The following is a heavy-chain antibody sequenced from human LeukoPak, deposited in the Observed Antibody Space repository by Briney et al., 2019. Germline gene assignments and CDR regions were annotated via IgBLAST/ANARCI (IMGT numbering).Heavy chain of an antibody. V-gene: IGHV3-30*02. CDR3: AKDSEWLVSYYYVDV. CDR2: IQYSGDNK. D-gene: IGHD6-19*01. CDR1: GFSFSSYG. J-gene: IGHJ6*03. Sequence: PGGSLRLSCAASGFSFSSYGMHWVRQAPGKGLDWGAFIQYSGDNKYYADSVKGRFSISRDNSKNTLYLQMNSLRDEDTAVYYCAKDSEWLVSYYYVDVWGRGTTVTVS.